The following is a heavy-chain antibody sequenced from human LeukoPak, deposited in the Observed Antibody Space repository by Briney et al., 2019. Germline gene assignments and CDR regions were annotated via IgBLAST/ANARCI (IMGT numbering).Heavy chain of an antibody. CDR3: ARERVVPAASYYYYGMDV. CDR2: IYYSGST. D-gene: IGHD2-2*01. CDR1: GGSISSYY. J-gene: IGHJ6*04. Sequence: SETLSLTCTVSGGSISSYYWSWIRQPPGKGLEWIGYIYYSGSTNYNPSLKSRVTISVDTSKNQFYLKLSSVTAADTAVYYCARERVVPAASYYYYGMDVWGKGTTVTVSS. V-gene: IGHV4-59*01.